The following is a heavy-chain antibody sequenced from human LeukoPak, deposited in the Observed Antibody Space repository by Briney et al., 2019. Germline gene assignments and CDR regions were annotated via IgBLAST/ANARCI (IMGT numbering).Heavy chain of an antibody. J-gene: IGHJ1*01. D-gene: IGHD2-2*01. Sequence: ASVKVSCKTSGYTFTSYGITWVRQAPGQGLEWMGWISAYNGDTSYARNLQGRVTMTTDTSTSTAYMELRSLRSDDTGAYYCARDKYCTSTSCSIDPGSIAEYFQHWGQGTLVTVSS. CDR2: ISAYNGDT. V-gene: IGHV1-18*01. CDR3: ARDKYCTSTSCSIDPGSIAEYFQH. CDR1: GYTFTSYG.